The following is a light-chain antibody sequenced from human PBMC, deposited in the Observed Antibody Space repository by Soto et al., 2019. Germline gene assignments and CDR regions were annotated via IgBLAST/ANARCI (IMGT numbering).Light chain of an antibody. CDR3: QQYNNWPIT. CDR2: RAS. CDR1: QSVSSY. V-gene: IGKV3-15*01. J-gene: IGKJ5*01. Sequence: EIVMTQSPATLSVSPGERTSLSCRASQSVSSYLAWYQQKPGQAPRLLIYRASTRATGIPDRFSGSGSGTEFTLTISSLQSEDFGVYYCQQYNNWPITFGQGTRLEIK.